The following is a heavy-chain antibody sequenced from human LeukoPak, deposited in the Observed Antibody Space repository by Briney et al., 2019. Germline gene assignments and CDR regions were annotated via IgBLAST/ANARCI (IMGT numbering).Heavy chain of an antibody. D-gene: IGHD3-10*01. V-gene: IGHV5-51*01. CDR2: IYPGDSDT. Sequence: GESLKISCEGSGYTFTTYWIAWVRQMPGKGLEWMGIIYPGDSDTRYSPSFQGQVTISADKSISTAYLQWSSLKASDTAMYYCAKGYKEGVIYDGFDIWGQGTTVTVSS. J-gene: IGHJ3*02. CDR3: AKGYKEGVIYDGFDI. CDR1: GYTFTTYW.